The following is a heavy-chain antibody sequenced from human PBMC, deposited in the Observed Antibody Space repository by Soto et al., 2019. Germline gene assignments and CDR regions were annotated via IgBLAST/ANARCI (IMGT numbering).Heavy chain of an antibody. J-gene: IGHJ4*02. CDR1: GFTFSSYA. CDR2: ISYDGSNK. CDR3: ARGFKAMGSY. Sequence: QVQLVESGGGVVQPGRSLRLSCAASGFTFSSYAMHWVRQAPGKGLEWVAVISYDGSNKYYADSVKGRFTISRDNSKNTLYLQMNSLRAEDTAVYYCARGFKAMGSYWGQGTLVTVSS. V-gene: IGHV3-30-3*01. D-gene: IGHD5-18*01.